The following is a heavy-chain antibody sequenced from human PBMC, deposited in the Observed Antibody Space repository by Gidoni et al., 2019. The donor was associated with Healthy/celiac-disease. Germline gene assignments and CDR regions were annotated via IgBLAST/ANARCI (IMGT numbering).Heavy chain of an antibody. V-gene: IGHV4-39*01. CDR1: GGSISSSSYY. CDR2: IYYSGST. CDR3: ARNIAAAGQGGY. J-gene: IGHJ4*02. Sequence: QLQLQESGPGLVKPSETLSLTCTVSGGSISSSSYYWGWIRQPPGKGLEWIGSIYYSGSTYYNPSLKSRVTISVDTSKNQFSLKLSSVTAADTAVYYCARNIAAAGQGGYWGQGTLVTVSS. D-gene: IGHD6-13*01.